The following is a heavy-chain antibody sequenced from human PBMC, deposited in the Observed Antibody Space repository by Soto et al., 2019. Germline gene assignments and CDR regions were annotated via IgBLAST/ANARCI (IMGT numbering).Heavy chain of an antibody. Sequence: QVQLQESGPGLVKPSQTLSLTCTVSGGSIGSGGYYWSWIRQHPGKGLEWIGYIYYSGSTYYNPSLKSRVTISVDTSKNQFSLKLSSVTAADTAVYYCARGVVLAAAGPYFDYWGQGTLVTVSS. D-gene: IGHD6-13*01. CDR2: IYYSGST. CDR1: GGSIGSGGYY. J-gene: IGHJ4*02. V-gene: IGHV4-31*03. CDR3: ARGVVLAAAGPYFDY.